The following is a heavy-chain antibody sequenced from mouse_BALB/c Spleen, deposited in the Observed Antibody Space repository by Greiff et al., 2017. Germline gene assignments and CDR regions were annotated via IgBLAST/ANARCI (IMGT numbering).Heavy chain of an antibody. CDR1: GYSITSDYA. V-gene: IGHV3-2*02. Sequence: VQLKESGPGLVKPSQSLSLTCTVTGYSITSDYAWNWIRQFPGNKLEWMGYISYSGSTSYNPSLKSRISITRDTSKNQFFLQLNSVTTEDTATYYCARSGLGRGDFDYWGQGTTLTVSS. CDR2: ISYSGST. J-gene: IGHJ2*01. D-gene: IGHD4-1*01. CDR3: ARSGLGRGDFDY.